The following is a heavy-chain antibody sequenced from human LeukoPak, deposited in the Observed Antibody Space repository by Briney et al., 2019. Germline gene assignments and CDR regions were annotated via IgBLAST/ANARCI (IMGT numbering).Heavy chain of an antibody. Sequence: SETLSLTCTVSGGSISSSSYYWGWIRQPPGKGLEWIGSIYYTGSTNYNPSLESRVTISVDTSKNQFSLKLSSVTAADTAVYYCARQGYYGSGSYTRFDYWGQGTLVTVSS. J-gene: IGHJ4*02. CDR2: IYYTGST. V-gene: IGHV4-39*01. CDR1: GGSISSSSYY. CDR3: ARQGYYGSGSYTRFDY. D-gene: IGHD3-10*01.